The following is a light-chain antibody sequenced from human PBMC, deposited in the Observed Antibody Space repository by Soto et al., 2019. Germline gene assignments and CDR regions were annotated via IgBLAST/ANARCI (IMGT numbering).Light chain of an antibody. Sequence: QSALTQPASVSGSPGQSITISGTGTSRDVGGYNYVSWYQQHPGKAPKLMIYEVSNRPSGVSNRFSGSKSGNTAALTISGLQAEDEAGYYCSSYTSSSLYVFGTGTKLTVL. J-gene: IGLJ1*01. CDR1: SRDVGGYNY. CDR2: EVS. V-gene: IGLV2-14*01. CDR3: SSYTSSSLYV.